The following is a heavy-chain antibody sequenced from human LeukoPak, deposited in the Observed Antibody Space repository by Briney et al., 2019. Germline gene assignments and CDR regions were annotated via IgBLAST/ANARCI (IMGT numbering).Heavy chain of an antibody. CDR1: GFTFSSYG. D-gene: IGHD1-26*01. CDR3: ARVRGSYCSDY. Sequence: GGSLRLSCAGSGFTFSSYGMNWVCQAPGKGLEWVSYISGSSSTIYYADSVKGRFTISRDNAKNSLYLHMNSLRAEDTAVYYCARVRGSYCSDYWGQGTLVTVSS. V-gene: IGHV3-48*01. CDR2: ISGSSSTI. J-gene: IGHJ4*02.